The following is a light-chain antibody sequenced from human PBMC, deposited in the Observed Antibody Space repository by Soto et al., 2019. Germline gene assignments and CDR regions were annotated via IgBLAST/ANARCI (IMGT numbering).Light chain of an antibody. CDR1: SSDVGSYNF. J-gene: IGLJ1*01. V-gene: IGLV2-23*01. CDR2: EAS. CDR3: CSYAGSSTYV. Sequence: QSVLTQPASVSGSPGQSITISCTGTSSDVGSYNFVSWYQQHPGKAPKLMIYEASKRPSGVSNRFSGSKSGNTASLTISGLQPEDEADYYRCSYAGSSTYVFGAGTKVTLL.